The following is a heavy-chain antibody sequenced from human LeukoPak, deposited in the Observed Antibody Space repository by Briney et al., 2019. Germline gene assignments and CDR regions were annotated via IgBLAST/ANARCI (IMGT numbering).Heavy chain of an antibody. CDR3: ASPSKLVISRGGFDI. Sequence: SETLSLTCTVSGASFSDTTYYWAWIRQPPGKGLEWIGSIYFSETKYKPSLKSRITTSGDTSKNQFSLKLSSVNAADTAVYYCASPSKLVISRGGFDIWGQGTMVTVSA. V-gene: IGHV4-39*01. CDR2: IYFSET. D-gene: IGHD3-22*01. J-gene: IGHJ3*02. CDR1: GASFSDTTYY.